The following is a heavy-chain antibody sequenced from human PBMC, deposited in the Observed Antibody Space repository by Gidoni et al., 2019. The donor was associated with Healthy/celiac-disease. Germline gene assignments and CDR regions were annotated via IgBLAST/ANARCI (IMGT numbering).Heavy chain of an antibody. V-gene: IGHV3-21*01. Sequence: EVQLVESGGGLVKPGGSLRLSCAASGFTFSSYSMNWVRQAPGKGLEWVSSISSSSSYIYYADSVKGRFTISRDNAKNSLYLQMNSLRAEDTAVYYCARDLAPAAAGIHYYYYGMDVWGQGTTVTVSS. CDR3: ARDLAPAAAGIHYYYYGMDV. D-gene: IGHD6-13*01. CDR1: GFTFSSYS. J-gene: IGHJ6*02. CDR2: ISSSSSYI.